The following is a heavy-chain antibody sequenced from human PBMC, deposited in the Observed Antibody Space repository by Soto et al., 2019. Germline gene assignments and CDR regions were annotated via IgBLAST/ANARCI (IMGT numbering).Heavy chain of an antibody. Sequence: EVQLLESGGGLVQPGGSLRLSCAASGFIFSSYGMSWVRQAPGKGPAWVSGISGSGGTKYYADSVKGRFTISRDNSKNILYLQMNSLRAEDTAIYYCAKDTRLRLGDLSFDAVDSWGQGTLVTVSS. CDR2: ISGSGGTK. CDR3: AKDTRLRLGDLSFDAVDS. D-gene: IGHD3-16*02. V-gene: IGHV3-23*01. CDR1: GFIFSSYG. J-gene: IGHJ4*02.